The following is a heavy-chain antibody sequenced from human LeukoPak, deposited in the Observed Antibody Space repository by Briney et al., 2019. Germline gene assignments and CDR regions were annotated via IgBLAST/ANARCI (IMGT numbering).Heavy chain of an antibody. V-gene: IGHV3-23*01. D-gene: IGHD3-22*01. CDR2: ISGSGGST. Sequence: GGSLRLSCAASGFTFSSYAMSWVRQAPGKGLKSVSAISGSGGSTYYADSVKGRFTISRDNSKNTLYLQMNSLRAEETAVYYCAKDRGADYYDSSGYPLYFDYWGQGTLVTVSS. CDR3: AKDRGADYYDSSGYPLYFDY. CDR1: GFTFSSYA. J-gene: IGHJ4*02.